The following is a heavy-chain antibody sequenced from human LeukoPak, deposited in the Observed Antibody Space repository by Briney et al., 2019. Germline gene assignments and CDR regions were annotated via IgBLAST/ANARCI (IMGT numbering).Heavy chain of an antibody. CDR3: ASSHCGGDCLNWFDP. D-gene: IGHD2-21*01. CDR2: IIPIFGTA. CDR1: GGTFSSYA. J-gene: IGHJ5*02. Sequence: SVKVSCKASGGTFSSYAISWVRQAPRQGLEWMGGIIPIFGTANYAQKFQGRVTITTDESTSTAYMELSSLRSEDTAVYYCASSHCGGDCLNWFDPWGQGTLVTVSS. V-gene: IGHV1-69*05.